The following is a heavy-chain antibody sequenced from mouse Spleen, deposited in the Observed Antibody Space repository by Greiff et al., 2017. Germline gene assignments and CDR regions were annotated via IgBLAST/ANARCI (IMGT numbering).Heavy chain of an antibody. D-gene: IGHD2-4*01. Sequence: VQLQQSGPELVKPGASVKLSCKASGYSFTDYNMNWVKQSTGQSLEWIGLINPNYGTTSSNPKFTGKATLTVDQSSSAAYMQRNSLTSEDSAVYYGATYDYDDYFDYWGQGTTLTVSS. V-gene: IGHV1-39*01. CDR2: INPNYGTT. CDR1: GYSFTDYN. CDR3: ATYDYDDYFDY. J-gene: IGHJ2*01.